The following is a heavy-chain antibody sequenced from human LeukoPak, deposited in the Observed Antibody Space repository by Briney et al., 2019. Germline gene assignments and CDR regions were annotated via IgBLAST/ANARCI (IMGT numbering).Heavy chain of an antibody. CDR1: GYSISSGYY. CDR3: ASSRWFGELSVDY. Sequence: SETLSLTCTVSGYSISSGYYWSWIRQPPGKGLEWIGEINHSGSTNYNPSLKSRVTISVDTSKNQFSLKLSSVTAADTAVYYCASSRWFGELSVDYWGQGTLVTVSS. D-gene: IGHD3-10*01. CDR2: INHSGST. J-gene: IGHJ4*02. V-gene: IGHV4-38-2*02.